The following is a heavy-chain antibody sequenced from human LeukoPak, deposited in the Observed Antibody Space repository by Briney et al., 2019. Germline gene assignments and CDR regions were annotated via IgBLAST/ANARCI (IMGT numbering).Heavy chain of an antibody. D-gene: IGHD3-10*01. CDR1: GFTFRNHA. J-gene: IGHJ4*02. CDR2: VSASGGST. V-gene: IGHV3-23*01. CDR3: AKSLGNQGVIDY. Sequence: GGSLRPSCAASGFTFRNHAMNWVRQAPGQGLEWVSGVSASGGSTFNTDSVKGRFSISRDNSKNTLYLEMNSLRPEDTALYYCAKSLGNQGVIDYWGQGTLVTVSS.